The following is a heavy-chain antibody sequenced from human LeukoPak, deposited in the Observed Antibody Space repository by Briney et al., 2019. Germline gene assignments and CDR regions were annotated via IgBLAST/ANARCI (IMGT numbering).Heavy chain of an antibody. D-gene: IGHD4-17*01. CDR3: ATDGRTNYGDYGYYYYYMDV. J-gene: IGHJ6*03. CDR1: GGSFSGYY. Sequence: SETLSLTCAVYGGSFSGYYWSWIRQPPGKGLEWIGEINHSGSTNYNPSLKSRVTISVDTSKNQFSLKLSSVTAADTAVYYCATDGRTNYGDYGYYYYYMDVWGKGTTVTISS. V-gene: IGHV4-34*01. CDR2: INHSGST.